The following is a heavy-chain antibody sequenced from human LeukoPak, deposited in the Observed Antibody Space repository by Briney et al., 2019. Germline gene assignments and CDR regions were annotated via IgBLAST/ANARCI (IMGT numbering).Heavy chain of an antibody. D-gene: IGHD1-1*01. J-gene: IGHJ4*02. CDR1: GFTFSSYS. V-gene: IGHV3-21*01. CDR3: ARSAAGTYY. Sequence: KPGGSLRLSCVASGFTFSSYSMNWVRQAPGKGLEWVSSISSSSSYKYYTDSVKGRFTISRDNAKNSLYLQMNSLRAEDTAMYYCARSAAGTYYWGQGTLVTVSS. CDR2: ISSSSSYK.